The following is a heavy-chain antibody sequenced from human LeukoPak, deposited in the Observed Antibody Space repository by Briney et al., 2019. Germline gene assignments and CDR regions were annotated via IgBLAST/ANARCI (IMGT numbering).Heavy chain of an antibody. Sequence: SETLSLTCTVSGGSISSYYWSWIRQPPGKGLEWIGYIYYSGSTNYNPSLKSRVTISVDTSKNQFSLKLSSVTAADTAVYYCATMYSSSWYRDYYYMDVWGQGTMVTVSS. J-gene: IGHJ6*03. V-gene: IGHV4-59*01. CDR1: GGSISSYY. CDR2: IYYSGST. D-gene: IGHD6-13*01. CDR3: ATMYSSSWYRDYYYMDV.